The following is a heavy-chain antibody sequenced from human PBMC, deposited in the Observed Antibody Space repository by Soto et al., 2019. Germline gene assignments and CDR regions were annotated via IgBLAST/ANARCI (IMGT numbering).Heavy chain of an antibody. CDR2: VYHSGST. CDR1: GGSISSSYW. CDR3: ARVSGSYYYGMDV. J-gene: IGHJ6*02. V-gene: IGHV4-4*02. D-gene: IGHD3-10*01. Sequence: PSETLSLTCAVSGGSISSSYWWSWVRQPPGKGLEWIGEVYHSGSTNYNPSLKRRVTISVDKSKNQFSLKLSSVTAADTAVYYCARVSGSYYYGMDVWGQGTTVTVSS.